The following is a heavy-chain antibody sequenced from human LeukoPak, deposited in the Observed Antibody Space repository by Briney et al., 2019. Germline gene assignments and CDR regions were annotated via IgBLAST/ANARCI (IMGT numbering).Heavy chain of an antibody. D-gene: IGHD6-19*01. CDR3: ARDSVAGTTVYSFDY. J-gene: IGHJ4*02. Sequence: ASVKVSCKASGYTFTGYYMHWVRQAPGQGLEWMGWINPNSGGTNYAQKFQGRVTMTRDTSISTAYMELSRLRSDDTAVNYCARDSVAGTTVYSFDYWGQGTLVTVSS. CDR1: GYTFTGYY. CDR2: INPNSGGT. V-gene: IGHV1-2*02.